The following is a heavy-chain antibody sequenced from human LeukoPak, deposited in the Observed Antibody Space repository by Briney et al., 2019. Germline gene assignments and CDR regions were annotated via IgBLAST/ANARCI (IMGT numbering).Heavy chain of an antibody. CDR3: ARDRHRSGYWYFDL. V-gene: IGHV4-31*03. J-gene: IGHJ2*01. CDR2: IHHTGSA. Sequence: SQTLSLTCTVSGGSVSSGGNYWSWVRQLPGKGLGGIGYIHHTGSAYFNQSLNSRVTVSVDTSENPFSLQLSSATAADTAIYYCARDRHRSGYWYFDLWGRGILVTVSS. CDR1: GGSVSSGGNY.